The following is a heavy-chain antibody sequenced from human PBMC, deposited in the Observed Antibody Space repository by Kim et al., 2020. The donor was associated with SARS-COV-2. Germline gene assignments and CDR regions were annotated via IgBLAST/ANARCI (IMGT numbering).Heavy chain of an antibody. CDR3: ARVTGGAVADYYFDY. Sequence: SLQSRVTISVDTSKNQFSLKLSSVTAADTAVYYCARVTGGAVADYYFDYWGQGTLVTVSS. D-gene: IGHD6-19*01. J-gene: IGHJ4*02. V-gene: IGHV4-59*01.